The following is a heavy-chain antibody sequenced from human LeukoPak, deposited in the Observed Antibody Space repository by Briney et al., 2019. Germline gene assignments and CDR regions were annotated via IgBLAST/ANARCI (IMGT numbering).Heavy chain of an antibody. CDR1: GFTFSSYG. V-gene: IGHV3-23*01. CDR3: AKDQVVATSPFDY. J-gene: IGHJ4*02. D-gene: IGHD5-12*01. Sequence: GGSLRLSCAASGFTFSSYGMSWVRQAPGKGLEWVSAISGSGGSTDYADSVKGRFTISRDNSKNTLYLQMSSLRAEDTAVYYCAKDQVVATSPFDYWGQGTLVTVSS. CDR2: ISGSGGST.